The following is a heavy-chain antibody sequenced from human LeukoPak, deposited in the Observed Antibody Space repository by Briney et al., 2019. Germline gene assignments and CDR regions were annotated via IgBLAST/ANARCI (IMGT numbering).Heavy chain of an antibody. CDR3: AGDAFMSVWQWLDNDY. Sequence: PGGSLRLSCAASGFTFSSYWMSWVRQAPGKGLEWVANIKQDGSEKYYVDSVKGRFTISRDNAKNSLYLQMNSLRAEDTAVYYCAGDAFMSVWQWLDNDYWGQGTLVTVSS. CDR2: IKQDGSEK. V-gene: IGHV3-7*01. CDR1: GFTFSSYW. D-gene: IGHD6-19*01. J-gene: IGHJ4*02.